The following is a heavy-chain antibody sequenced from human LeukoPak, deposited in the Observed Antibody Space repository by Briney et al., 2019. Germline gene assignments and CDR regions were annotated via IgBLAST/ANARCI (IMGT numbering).Heavy chain of an antibody. CDR2: ISGSGGST. D-gene: IGHD6-13*01. Sequence: PGGSLRLSCAASGFTFSSYAMSWVRQAPGKGLEWVSAISGSGGSTYYADSVKGRFTISRDNSKNTLYLQMNSLRAEDTAVYYCAKLPRYTSSWYYFDYWGQGTLVTVSS. V-gene: IGHV3-23*01. J-gene: IGHJ4*02. CDR1: GFTFSSYA. CDR3: AKLPRYTSSWYYFDY.